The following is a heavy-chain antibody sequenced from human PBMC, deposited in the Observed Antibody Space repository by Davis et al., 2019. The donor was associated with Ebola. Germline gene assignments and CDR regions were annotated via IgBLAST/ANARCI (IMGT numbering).Heavy chain of an antibody. J-gene: IGHJ4*02. CDR2: IRSKANSYAT. CDR1: GFTFSGSA. V-gene: IGHV3-73*01. D-gene: IGHD2-2*01. Sequence: GGSLRLSCAASGFTFSGSAMHWVRQASGKGLEWVGRIRSKANSYATADAASVKGRFTISRDDSKNTAYLQMNSLKTEDTAVYYCTISSTNWDYWGQGTLVTVSS. CDR3: TISSTNWDY.